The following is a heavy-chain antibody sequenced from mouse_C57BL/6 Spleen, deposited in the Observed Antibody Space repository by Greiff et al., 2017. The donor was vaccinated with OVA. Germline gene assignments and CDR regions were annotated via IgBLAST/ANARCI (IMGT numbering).Heavy chain of an antibody. CDR1: GFTFSDYY. CDR3: ARVYYDYALAY. CDR2: INYDGSST. J-gene: IGHJ3*01. D-gene: IGHD2-4*01. Sequence: DVKLVESEGGLVQPGSSMKLSCTASGFTFSDYYMAWVRQVPEKGLEWVANINYDGSSTYYLDSLKSRFIISRDNAKNILYLQMSSLKSEDTATYYCARVYYDYALAYWGQGTLVTVSA. V-gene: IGHV5-16*01.